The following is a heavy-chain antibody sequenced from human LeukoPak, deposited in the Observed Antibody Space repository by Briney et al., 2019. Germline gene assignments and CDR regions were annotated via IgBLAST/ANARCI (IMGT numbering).Heavy chain of an antibody. Sequence: GASVKVSCKASGYTFTTYDINWVRQATGQGLEWMGWMNPNSGNTGYAQKFQGRVTMTRDTSISTAYMELSSLRSEDTAVYYCARETTIPPYYFAYWGLGTRVIVSS. D-gene: IGHD1-1*01. V-gene: IGHV1-8*01. J-gene: IGHJ4*02. CDR1: GYTFTTYD. CDR3: ARETTIPPYYFAY. CDR2: MNPNSGNT.